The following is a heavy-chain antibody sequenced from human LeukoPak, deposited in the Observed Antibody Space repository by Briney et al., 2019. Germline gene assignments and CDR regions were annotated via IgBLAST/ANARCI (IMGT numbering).Heavy chain of an antibody. Sequence: GGALRLSRAGSGFPFDKNAMTWVRQAPGKGLEYVSLISGSGETTYYAHSLKDRFTISRDNSKTTMYLQMQSLRVEDTAIYYCAARPGDLAVPFDYWGQGTLVVVSS. J-gene: IGHJ4*02. CDR1: GFPFDKNA. CDR3: AARPGDLAVPFDY. CDR2: ISGSGETT. D-gene: IGHD3-10*01. V-gene: IGHV3-23*01.